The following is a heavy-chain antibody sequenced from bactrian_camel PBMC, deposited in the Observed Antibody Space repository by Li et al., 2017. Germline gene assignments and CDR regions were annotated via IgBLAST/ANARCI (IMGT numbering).Heavy chain of an antibody. CDR2: IYPDGTIT. V-gene: IGHV3-2*01. Sequence: HVQLVESGGGLVQPGGSLRLSCAASGLGFSDFFMSWVRQAPGKGLEWVSSIYPDGTITYYTDSVKGRFTISRDNAKNTVWLQMHSLKSEDTALYYCATDYDVFSYWGQGTQVTVS. CDR3: ATDYDVFSY. CDR1: GLGFSDFF. D-gene: IGHD4*01. J-gene: IGHJ4*01.